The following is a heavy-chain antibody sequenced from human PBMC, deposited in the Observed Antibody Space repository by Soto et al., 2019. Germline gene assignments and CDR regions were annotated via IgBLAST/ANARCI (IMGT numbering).Heavy chain of an antibody. J-gene: IGHJ5*02. Sequence: PGGSLRLSCAASGFTFSIYTMNWFRQAPGKGLEWVSSISSTNSYIYYEDSVKGRFTISRDNAKNSLYLQMNSLRADDTAIYYCVRGSPSRGFDPWGQGTLVTVSS. CDR3: VRGSPSRGFDP. CDR1: GFTFSIYT. CDR2: ISSTNSYI. V-gene: IGHV3-21*01.